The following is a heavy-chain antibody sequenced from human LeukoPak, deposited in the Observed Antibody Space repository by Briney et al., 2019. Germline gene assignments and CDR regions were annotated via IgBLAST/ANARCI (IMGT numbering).Heavy chain of an antibody. J-gene: IGHJ4*02. Sequence: SETLSLTCTVSGGSISNYYWSWIRQPPGKGLEWIGYLYYSGNTNSNPSLKSRVTISVDTSENQFSLRLSSVTAADPAVYYCARAGSGYSFDYWGQGTLVTVSS. CDR2: LYYSGNT. D-gene: IGHD5-12*01. V-gene: IGHV4-59*01. CDR1: GGSISNYY. CDR3: ARAGSGYSFDY.